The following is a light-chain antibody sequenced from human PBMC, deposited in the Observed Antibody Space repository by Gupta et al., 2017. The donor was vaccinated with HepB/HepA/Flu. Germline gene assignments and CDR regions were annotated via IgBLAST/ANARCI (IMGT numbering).Light chain of an antibody. Sequence: TQSPATLSWSPGERATLSCRASQSISSYLAWYQQKPGQAPRLLIYDASNRATGIPARFSGSGSGTDFTLTISSLEPEDFAIYYCQQRSNWPLTFGGGTXVDIK. J-gene: IGKJ4*01. V-gene: IGKV3-11*01. CDR1: QSISSY. CDR3: QQRSNWPLT. CDR2: DAS.